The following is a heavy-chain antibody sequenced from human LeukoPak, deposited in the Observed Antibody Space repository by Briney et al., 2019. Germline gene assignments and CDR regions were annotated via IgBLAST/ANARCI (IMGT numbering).Heavy chain of an antibody. Sequence: SETLFLTCTVSGGSISSYYWSWIRQPAGKGLEWIGRIYTSGSTNYNPSLKSRVAMSVDTSKNQFSLKLSSVTAADTAVYYCARGGYCSSTSCHDLDVWGKGTTVTVSS. CDR2: IYTSGST. J-gene: IGHJ6*04. CDR1: GGSISSYY. D-gene: IGHD2-2*01. CDR3: ARGGYCSSTSCHDLDV. V-gene: IGHV4-4*07.